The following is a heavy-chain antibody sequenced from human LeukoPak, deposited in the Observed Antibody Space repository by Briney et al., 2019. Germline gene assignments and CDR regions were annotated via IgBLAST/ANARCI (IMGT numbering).Heavy chain of an antibody. J-gene: IGHJ4*02. Sequence: GGSLRLSCAASGFTFDDYAMHWVRQAPGKGLEWVGRIKSKTDGGTTDYAAPVKGRFTISRDDSKNTLYLQMNSLKTEDTAMYYCTTGVGGAAKGPFDYWGQGTLVTVSS. CDR3: TTGVGGAAKGPFDY. V-gene: IGHV3-15*01. CDR2: IKSKTDGGTT. CDR1: GFTFDDYA. D-gene: IGHD3-16*01.